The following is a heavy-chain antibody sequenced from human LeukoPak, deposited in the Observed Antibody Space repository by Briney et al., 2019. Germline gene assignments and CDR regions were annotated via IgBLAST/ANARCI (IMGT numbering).Heavy chain of an antibody. CDR2: ISYDGSNK. CDR1: GFTFSSYA. J-gene: IGHJ3*02. D-gene: IGHD1-26*01. V-gene: IGHV3-30-3*01. Sequence: PGRSLRLSCAASGFTFSSYAMHWVRQAPGKGLEWVAVISYDGSNKYYADSVKGRFTISRDNSKNTLYLQMNSLRAEDTAVYYCASGLEWELPRYLVGDAFDIWGQGTMVTVSS. CDR3: ASGLEWELPRYLVGDAFDI.